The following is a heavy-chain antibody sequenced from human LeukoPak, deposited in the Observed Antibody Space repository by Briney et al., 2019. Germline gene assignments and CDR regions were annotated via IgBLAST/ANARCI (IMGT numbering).Heavy chain of an antibody. CDR2: ISSDGRDK. D-gene: IGHD6-25*01. CDR1: GFTFDDYA. Sequence: GGSLRLSCAASGFTFDDYAIHWVRQAPGKGLEWVAVISSDGRDKHHADSVKGRFTISRDNSKNTLYLQANSLRADDTAVYYCAGDLRRIAAYYFDFWGQGTLVTVSS. J-gene: IGHJ4*02. CDR3: AGDLRRIAAYYFDF. V-gene: IGHV3-30*03.